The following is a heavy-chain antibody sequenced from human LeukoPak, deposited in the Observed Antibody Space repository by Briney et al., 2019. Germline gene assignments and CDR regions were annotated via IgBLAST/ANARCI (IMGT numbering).Heavy chain of an antibody. V-gene: IGHV3-23*01. CDR1: GFTLSSYA. J-gene: IGHJ4*02. CDR3: AKAPVTTCSGAYCYPFDY. CDR2: ISVSGNT. Sequence: PGGSLRLSCAASGFTLSSYAMSWVRQGPGKGLEWVSAISVSGNTYHADSVKGRFTISRDSSKNTLHLQMNSLRAEDAAVYYCAKAPVTTCSGAYCYPFDYWGQGTLVTVSS. D-gene: IGHD2-15*01.